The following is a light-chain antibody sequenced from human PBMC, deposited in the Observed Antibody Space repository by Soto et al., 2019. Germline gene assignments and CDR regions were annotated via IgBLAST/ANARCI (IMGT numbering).Light chain of an antibody. V-gene: IGKV3-11*01. CDR1: QSVSSY. CDR3: QQRSNWPPGLT. Sequence: EIVLTQSPATLSLSPGERATLSCRASQSVSSYLAWYQQKPGQDPRLLIYDASNRATGIPARFSGSGSGTDFTITISSLEPEDFAVYYCQQRSNWPPGLTFGGGTKVEIK. J-gene: IGKJ4*01. CDR2: DAS.